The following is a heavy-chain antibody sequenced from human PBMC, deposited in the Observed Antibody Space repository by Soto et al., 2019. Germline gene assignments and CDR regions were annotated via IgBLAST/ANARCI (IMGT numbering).Heavy chain of an antibody. CDR2: INGDGDYT. D-gene: IGHD2-15*01. CDR1: GFSFSSCV. J-gene: IGHJ4*02. V-gene: IGHV3-74*01. CDR3: ARERGGYSSDF. Sequence: PGGSLRLSWAASGFSFSSCVMHWLRQVPGKGLVWVSRINGDGDYTNYADSVKGRFTISRDNAKNTLYLQMNSLRAEDTAVYYCARERGGYSSDFWGQGTLVTVSS.